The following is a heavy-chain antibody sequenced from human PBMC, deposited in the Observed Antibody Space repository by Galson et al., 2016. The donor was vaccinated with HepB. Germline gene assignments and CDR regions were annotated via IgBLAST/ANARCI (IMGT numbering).Heavy chain of an antibody. J-gene: IGHJ4*02. V-gene: IGHV3-64D*09. CDR3: VRGIAVAGTVFDY. CDR2: ISTNGGST. Sequence: SLRLSCAASGFTFSSHAMHWVRQAPGKGLEYVSGISTNGGSTYYAGSVKGRFTISRDNSKNTLYLQMSSLRADDTAVYYCVRGIAVAGTVFDYWGQGTLVTASS. D-gene: IGHD6-19*01. CDR1: GFTFSSHA.